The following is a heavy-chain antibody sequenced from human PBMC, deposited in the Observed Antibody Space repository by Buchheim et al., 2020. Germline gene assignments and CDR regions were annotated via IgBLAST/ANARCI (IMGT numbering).Heavy chain of an antibody. D-gene: IGHD7-27*01. CDR3: ARSERVTGGEGMDY. CDR1: GFTFSSYG. CDR2: IWYDGSNK. J-gene: IGHJ4*02. V-gene: IGHV3-33*01. Sequence: QVQLVESGGGVVQPGRSLRLSCAASGFTFSSYGMHWVRQAPGKGLEWVAVIWYDGSNKYYADSVKGRFTISRDNSKNTLYLQMNSLRAEDTAVYYCARSERVTGGEGMDYWGQGTL.